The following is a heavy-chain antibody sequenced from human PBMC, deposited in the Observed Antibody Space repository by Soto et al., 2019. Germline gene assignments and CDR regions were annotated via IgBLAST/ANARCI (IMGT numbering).Heavy chain of an antibody. CDR3: ARAIGPTLFDY. CDR1: GFTFSSYD. Sequence: GGSLRLSCSASGFTFSSYDMHWVRQGPGKGLEWVSAIGTAGDTNYAGSVKGRFTISRENAKNSLYLQMNSLRAGDTAIYFCARAIGPTLFDYWGQGTPVTVSS. J-gene: IGHJ4*02. CDR2: IGTAGDT. D-gene: IGHD3-22*01. V-gene: IGHV3-13*04.